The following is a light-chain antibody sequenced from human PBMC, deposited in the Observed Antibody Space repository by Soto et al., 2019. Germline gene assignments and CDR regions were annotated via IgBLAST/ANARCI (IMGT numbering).Light chain of an antibody. J-gene: IGLJ2*01. V-gene: IGLV1-51*01. CDR1: SSNIGNNY. CDR3: GTWDTSLSAGV. CDR2: DTN. Sequence: SVLTQPPSVSAAPGQKVTISCSGSSSNIGNNYVSWYQQLPGTATKLLIYDTNKRPSGIPDRFSGSKSGTSATLGITGLQTGDEADYYCGTWDTSLSAGVFGGVTKLTVL.